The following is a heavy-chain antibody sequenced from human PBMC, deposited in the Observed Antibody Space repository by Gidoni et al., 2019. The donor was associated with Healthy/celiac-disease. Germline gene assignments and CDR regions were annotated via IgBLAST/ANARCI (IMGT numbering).Heavy chain of an antibody. V-gene: IGHV4-59*01. CDR3: ARHYSDILTGYYNTQIDY. Sequence: QVQLQESGPELVKPSETLSLTCTVSGGSISRYDWSWIRQPPGTGLEWIGYISYSGSTNYTPSLKSRVTISVDTSKTQFSLKLSSVTAADTAVYYCARHYSDILTGYYNTQIDYWGQGTLVTVSS. CDR2: ISYSGST. J-gene: IGHJ4*02. D-gene: IGHD3-9*01. CDR1: GGSISRYD.